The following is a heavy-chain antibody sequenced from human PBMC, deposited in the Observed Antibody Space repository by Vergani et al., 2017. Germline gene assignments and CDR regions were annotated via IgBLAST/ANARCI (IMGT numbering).Heavy chain of an antibody. CDR1: GGTFSSYA. V-gene: IGHV1-69*01. CDR3: AGDPSLNAFDI. Sequence: QVQLVQSGAEVKKPGSSVKVSCKASGGTFSSYAISWVRQAPGQGLEWMGGIIPIFGTAHYAQKFQGRVTITADESTSTAYMELGSLGSEATAVYYCAGDPSLNAFDIWGQGTMVTVSS. CDR2: IIPIFGTA. J-gene: IGHJ3*02.